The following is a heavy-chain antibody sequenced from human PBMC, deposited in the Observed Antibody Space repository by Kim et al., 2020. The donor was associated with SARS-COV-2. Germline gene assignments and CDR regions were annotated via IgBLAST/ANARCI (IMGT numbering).Heavy chain of an antibody. V-gene: IGHV3-74*01. D-gene: IGHD2-2*01. J-gene: IGHJ6*02. CDR1: GFHFSSYW. CDR2: INSDGSST. CDR3: ARDLPAAPTWATGYGMDV. Sequence: GGSLRLSWAASGFHFSSYWMHWVRQAPGKGLVWVSRINSDGSSTSYADSVKGRFTISRDNAKNTLYLQMNSLRAEYTAVYYCARDLPAAPTWATGYGMDVWGQGTTVTVSS.